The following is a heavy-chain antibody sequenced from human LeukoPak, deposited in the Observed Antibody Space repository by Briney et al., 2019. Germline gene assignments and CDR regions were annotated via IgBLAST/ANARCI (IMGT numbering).Heavy chain of an antibody. CDR2: IYTGIT. CDR3: AIVGSSVPPSYFYGMDV. D-gene: IGHD3-10*01. CDR1: GFNVSSNY. Sequence: PGGSLRLSCVASGFNVSSNYMSWVRQAPGKGLEWVSVIYTGITYFADSVMGRFTTSRDNSKNTLYLQMSSLRAEDTAVYYCAIVGSSVPPSYFYGMDVWGQGTTVTVSS. V-gene: IGHV3-66*01. J-gene: IGHJ6*02.